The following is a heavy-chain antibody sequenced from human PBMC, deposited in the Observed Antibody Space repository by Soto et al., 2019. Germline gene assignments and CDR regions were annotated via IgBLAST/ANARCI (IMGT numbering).Heavy chain of an antibody. CDR3: TTDGVAYCGGDCYWFDP. D-gene: IGHD2-21*02. CDR2: IKSKTDGGTT. Sequence: EVQLVESGGGLVKPGGSLRLSCAASGFTFSNAWMSWVRQAPGKGLEWVGRIKSKTDGGTTDYAAPVKGRFTISRDDSKNTLYLQMKSLKTEVKAVYYCTTDGVAYCGGDCYWFDPWGQGTLVTVSS. CDR1: GFTFSNAW. V-gene: IGHV3-15*01. J-gene: IGHJ5*02.